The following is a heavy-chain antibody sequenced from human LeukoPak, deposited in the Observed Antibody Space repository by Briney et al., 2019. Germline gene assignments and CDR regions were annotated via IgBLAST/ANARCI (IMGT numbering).Heavy chain of an antibody. D-gene: IGHD4-17*01. CDR3: ARGYGVDS. Sequence: SRRPACAAAGLIFSSYSTHWVRQAPRRGLVWVSRINSDGSSTSYADSVKGRFTISRGNAKNTLYLQMNSLRAEDTAVYYCARGYGVDSWGQGTLVTVSS. CDR1: GLIFSSYS. CDR2: INSDGSST. V-gene: IGHV3-74*01. J-gene: IGHJ4*02.